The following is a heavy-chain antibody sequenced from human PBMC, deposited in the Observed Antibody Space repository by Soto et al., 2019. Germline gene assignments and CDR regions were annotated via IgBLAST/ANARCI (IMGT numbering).Heavy chain of an antibody. D-gene: IGHD2-15*01. J-gene: IGHJ4*02. CDR1: GGSINSGGYS. CDR3: ARGQVVAAQH. CDR2: IYHSGST. V-gene: IGHV4-30-2*01. Sequence: QLQLQESGSGLGKPSQTLSLTCAVCGGSINSGGYSWSWIRKPPEKGLEWIGYIYHSGSTYYNPSLKRRVTISVDRSKNQFSLKLSSVTAADTAVYYCARGQVVAAQHWGQGTLVTVSS.